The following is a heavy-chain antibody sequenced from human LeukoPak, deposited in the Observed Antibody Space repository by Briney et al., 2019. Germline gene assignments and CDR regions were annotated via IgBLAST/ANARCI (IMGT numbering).Heavy chain of an antibody. CDR3: ARYITGSHYRGVY. V-gene: IGHV3-48*03. D-gene: IGHD1-26*01. CDR2: ISSSGSTI. J-gene: IGHJ4*02. Sequence: PGGSLRLSCAASGFTFNTYDMIWLRQAPGKGLEWLSYISSSGSTILYADSVKGRFTISRDNAKNSVYLQMNSLRAEDTAVYYCARYITGSHYRGVYWGQGTLVTVSS. CDR1: GFTFNTYD.